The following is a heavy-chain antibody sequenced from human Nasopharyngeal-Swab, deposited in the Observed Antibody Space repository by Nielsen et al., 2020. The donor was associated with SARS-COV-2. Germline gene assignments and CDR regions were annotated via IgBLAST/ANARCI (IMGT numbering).Heavy chain of an antibody. D-gene: IGHD3-3*01. CDR1: GFIVSSDY. V-gene: IGHV3-66*01. Sequence: GVLKISCADSGFIVSSDYMRWVRQAPGKGLEWVSGIYSGGSTYYADSVRGRFTISRDNPKNTVYLQMNGLRPEDTAVYYCGREARFWGQGTLVTVS. J-gene: IGHJ4*02. CDR2: IYSGGST. CDR3: GREARF.